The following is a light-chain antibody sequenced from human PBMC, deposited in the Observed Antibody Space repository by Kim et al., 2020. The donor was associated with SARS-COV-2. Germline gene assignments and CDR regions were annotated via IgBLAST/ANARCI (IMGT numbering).Light chain of an antibody. CDR1: STAVGSYNY. CDR2: DVS. Sequence: GHAITISGTASSTAVGSYNYVSWYQQHPCKAPKLMIYDVSNRPSGVSNRFSGSKSGNTASLTISGLQAEDEADYYCSSYTSSSTVVFGGGTQLTVL. V-gene: IGLV2-14*03. J-gene: IGLJ2*01. CDR3: SSYTSSSTVV.